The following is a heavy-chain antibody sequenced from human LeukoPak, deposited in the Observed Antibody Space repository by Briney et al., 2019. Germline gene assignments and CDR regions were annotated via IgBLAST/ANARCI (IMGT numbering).Heavy chain of an antibody. CDR1: GGSISSYY. D-gene: IGHD3-10*01. Sequence: SETLSLTCTVSGGSISSYYWSWIRQPAGKGLEWIGRIYTSGSTNYNPSLKSRVTMSVDTSKNQFSLKLSSVTAADTAVYYCARERRYGSGSYYNVLRYYYYYMDVWGKGTTVTISS. CDR3: ARERRYGSGSYYNVLRYYYYYMDV. V-gene: IGHV4-4*07. J-gene: IGHJ6*03. CDR2: IYTSGST.